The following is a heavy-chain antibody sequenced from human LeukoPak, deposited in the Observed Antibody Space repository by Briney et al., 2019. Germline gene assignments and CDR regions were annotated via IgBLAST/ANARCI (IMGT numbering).Heavy chain of an antibody. D-gene: IGHD3-10*01. CDR3: ARGLMVRGVLAYFDY. CDR1: GVSISSYY. J-gene: IGHJ4*02. Sequence: SETLSLTCTVSGVSISSYYWSWLRQPPGKGLEWIGYIYYSGSTNYNPSLKSRVTISVDTSKNQFSLKLSSVTAADTAVYYCARGLMVRGVLAYFDYWGQGTLVTVSS. CDR2: IYYSGST. V-gene: IGHV4-59*01.